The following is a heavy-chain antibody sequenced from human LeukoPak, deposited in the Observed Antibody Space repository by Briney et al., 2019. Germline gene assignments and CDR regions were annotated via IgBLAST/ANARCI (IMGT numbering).Heavy chain of an antibody. V-gene: IGHV3-48*01. CDR3: ARDSSGFPHDY. J-gene: IGHJ4*02. CDR2: ISSSSSTI. D-gene: IGHD3-22*01. CDR1: GFTFSSYS. Sequence: GGSLRLSCAASGFTFSSYSINWVRQSPGKGLEWLSYISSSSSTIYYADSVKGRFTISRDNAKDSLYLQMNSLRAEDTAVYYCARDSSGFPHDYWGQGTLVTVSS.